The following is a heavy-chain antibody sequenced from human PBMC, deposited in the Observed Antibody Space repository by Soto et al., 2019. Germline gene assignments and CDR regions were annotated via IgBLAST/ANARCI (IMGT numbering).Heavy chain of an antibody. CDR3: AREIVTARGNNYFDP. D-gene: IGHD2-21*02. V-gene: IGHV4-4*02. CDR1: GGTVASSHW. J-gene: IGHJ5*02. CDR2: VYHTGDI. Sequence: QVQLQESGPRLVKPSGSLSLTCGVSGGTVASSHWWGWVRQSPGGGLEWIGNVYHTGDINFNPSLQSRVTISVDKSNNQFSLRLNSLTAADTAVYFCAREIVTARGNNYFDPWGPGTLVTVSS.